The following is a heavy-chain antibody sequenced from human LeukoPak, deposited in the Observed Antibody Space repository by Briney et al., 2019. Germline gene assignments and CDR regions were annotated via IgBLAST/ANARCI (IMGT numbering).Heavy chain of an antibody. CDR2: ITSSSTI. CDR3: ARRGAVAGTVDY. Sequence: PGGSLRLSCAASGFTFSSYSMNWVRQAPGKGLEWVSYITSSSTIYYADSVKGRFTISRDNAKDSLYLQMNSLRAEDTAVYYCARRGAVAGTVDYWGQGTLVTVSS. V-gene: IGHV3-48*01. J-gene: IGHJ4*02. D-gene: IGHD6-19*01. CDR1: GFTFSSYS.